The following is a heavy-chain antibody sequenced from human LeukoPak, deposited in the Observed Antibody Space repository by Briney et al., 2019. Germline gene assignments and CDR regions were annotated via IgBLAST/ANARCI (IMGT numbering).Heavy chain of an antibody. CDR2: INPNSGGT. CDR3: ARVKNYYDSSGPSSH. D-gene: IGHD3-22*01. Sequence: GASVKLSCKASGYTFTGYYMHWVRQAPGQGLEWMGWINPNSGGTNYAQKFQGRVTMTRDTSISTAYMELSRLRSDDTAVYYCARVKNYYDSSGPSSHWGQGTLVTVSS. V-gene: IGHV1-2*02. J-gene: IGHJ4*02. CDR1: GYTFTGYY.